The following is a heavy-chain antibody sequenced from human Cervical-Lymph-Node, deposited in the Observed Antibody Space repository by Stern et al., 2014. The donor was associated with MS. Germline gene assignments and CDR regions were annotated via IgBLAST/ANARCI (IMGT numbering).Heavy chain of an antibody. J-gene: IGHJ3*02. CDR2: IDWEDEK. D-gene: IGHD3-22*01. CDR1: GFSLSTSAMC. Sequence: QVTLRESGPALVKPTQTLTLTCTVSGFSLSTSAMCMSWLRQTPGKSLEWLARIDWEDEKSYSTSLKTRLSISKDTSQNQVVLTMTNMDPLDTATYYCARHFYDASGYYIDAFNIWGQGTLVTVSP. CDR3: ARHFYDASGYYIDAFNI. V-gene: IGHV2-70*15.